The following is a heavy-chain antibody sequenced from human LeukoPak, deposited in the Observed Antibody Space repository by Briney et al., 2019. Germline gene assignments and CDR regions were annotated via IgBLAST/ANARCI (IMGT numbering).Heavy chain of an antibody. CDR3: ARQQSSSFLRRGYIES. Sequence: SETLSLTCTVSGGSISSYYWSWIRQPAGKGLEWIGRIYTSGSTNYNPSLKSRVTMSVDTSKNQFSLTLTSVTAADTAVYYCARQQSSSFLRRGYIESWGQGTLVTVSS. D-gene: IGHD6-13*01. V-gene: IGHV4-4*07. J-gene: IGHJ4*02. CDR1: GGSISSYY. CDR2: IYTSGST.